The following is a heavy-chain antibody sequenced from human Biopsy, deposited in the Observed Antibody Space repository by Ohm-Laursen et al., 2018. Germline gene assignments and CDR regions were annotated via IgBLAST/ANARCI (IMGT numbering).Heavy chain of an antibody. CDR1: GFTFQDHA. CDR3: ARLGELHGLWYFDF. D-gene: IGHD2-21*01. CDR2: ISWNSGSI. V-gene: IGHV3-9*01. J-gene: IGHJ4*02. Sequence: LRLSCTATGFTFQDHAMHWVRQAPGKGRDWVAGISWNSGSINYAVSVHGRFTISRDNAKNSLYLQMNSLRVEDTALYFCARLGELHGLWYFDFWGQGALVTVSS.